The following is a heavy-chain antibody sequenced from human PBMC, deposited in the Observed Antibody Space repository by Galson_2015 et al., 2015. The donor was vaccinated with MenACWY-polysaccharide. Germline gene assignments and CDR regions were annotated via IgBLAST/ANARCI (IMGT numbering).Heavy chain of an antibody. CDR1: GFTFSTYA. J-gene: IGHJ6*02. Sequence: SLRLSCAASGFTFSTYAMHCVRQAPGKGLEWVAVISYDGSNKYYADSVKGRFTVSRDNSKNTLYLQMNSLRAEDTAVYYCARTYCDRTNCYGMDVWGQGTTVTVSS. CDR2: ISYDGSNK. V-gene: IGHV3-30-3*01. D-gene: IGHD2/OR15-2a*01. CDR3: ARTYCDRTNCYGMDV.